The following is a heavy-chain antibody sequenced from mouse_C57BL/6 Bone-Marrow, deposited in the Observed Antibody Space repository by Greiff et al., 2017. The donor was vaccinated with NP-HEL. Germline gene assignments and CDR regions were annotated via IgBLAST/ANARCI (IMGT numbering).Heavy chain of an antibody. CDR1: GFNIKDDY. J-gene: IGHJ4*01. CDR2: IDPENGDT. CDR3: TTWPYAMDY. Sequence: VHVKQSGAELVRPGASVKLSCTASGFNIKDDYMHWVKQRPEQGLEWIGWIDPENGDTEYASKFQGKATITADTSSNTAYLQLSSLTSEDTAVYYCTTWPYAMDYWGQGTSVTVSS. V-gene: IGHV14-4*01.